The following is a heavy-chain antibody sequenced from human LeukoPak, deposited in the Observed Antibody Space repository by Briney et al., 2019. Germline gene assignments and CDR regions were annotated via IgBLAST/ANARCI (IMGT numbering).Heavy chain of an antibody. V-gene: IGHV1-2*02. D-gene: IGHD1-1*01. J-gene: IGHJ5*02. CDR2: INPHSGAT. CDR3: ATSSTVTHTRDP. CDR1: GYGFSDDY. Sequence: ASVKVSCKASGYGFSDDYFNWVGQAPGQGLEWMGLINPHSGATNYAQRFQGRVSMDASFDTPYMELSRLTSDDTAVYYCATSSTVTHTRDPWGQGTLVTVSS.